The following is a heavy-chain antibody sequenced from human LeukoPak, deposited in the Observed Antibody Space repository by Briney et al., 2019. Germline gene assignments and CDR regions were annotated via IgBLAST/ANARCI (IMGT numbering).Heavy chain of an antibody. D-gene: IGHD6-6*01. CDR2: IIHSGST. CDR1: GGSFSGYY. Sequence: PSETLSLTCAVYGGSFSGYYWSWIRQTPGKGLEWIGEIIHSGSTNYSPSLKSRVTISLDAAKSQFSLRLTSVTAADTAVYYCAGHSGSRRYFDYWGQGTLVTVSS. CDR3: AGHSGSRRYFDY. V-gene: IGHV4-34*12. J-gene: IGHJ4*02.